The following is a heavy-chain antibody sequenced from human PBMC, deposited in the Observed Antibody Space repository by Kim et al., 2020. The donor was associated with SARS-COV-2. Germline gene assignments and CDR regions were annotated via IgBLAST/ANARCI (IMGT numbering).Heavy chain of an antibody. CDR3: AKSFGEFVLDY. J-gene: IGHJ4*02. Sequence: KDYADSVKGRFTISRDNSKNTLYLQMNSLRAEDTAVYYCAKSFGEFVLDYWGQGTLVTVSS. D-gene: IGHD3-10*01. V-gene: IGHV3-33*06. CDR2: K.